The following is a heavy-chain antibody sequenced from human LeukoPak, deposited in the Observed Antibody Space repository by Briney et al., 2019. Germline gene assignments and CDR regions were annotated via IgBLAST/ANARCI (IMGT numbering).Heavy chain of an antibody. CDR1: GTSISDYS. D-gene: IGHD3/OR15-3a*01. V-gene: IGHV4-4*07. CDR2: IYTSGST. CDR3: ARGDWDFWTKEGVGAFDI. Sequence: PSETLSLTCSVSGTSISDYSWSWIRQPPGKGLECIGRIYTSGSTNYNPSLKSRVTMSLDTSKNQFSLKLRSVTAADTAVYYCARGDWDFWTKEGVGAFDIWGQGTMVTVSS. J-gene: IGHJ3*02.